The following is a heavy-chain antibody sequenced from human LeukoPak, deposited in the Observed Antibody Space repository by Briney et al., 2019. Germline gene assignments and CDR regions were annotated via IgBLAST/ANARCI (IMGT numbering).Heavy chain of an antibody. J-gene: IGHJ5*02. V-gene: IGHV1-8*03. Sequence: ASVKVSCKASGYTFTSYYMHWVRQAPGQGLEWMGWMNPNSGNTGYAQKFQGRVTITRNTSISTAYMELSSLRSEDTAVYYCARGYMTTSNWFDPWGQGTLVTVSS. CDR1: GYTFTSYY. CDR3: ARGYMTTSNWFDP. CDR2: MNPNSGNT. D-gene: IGHD2/OR15-2a*01.